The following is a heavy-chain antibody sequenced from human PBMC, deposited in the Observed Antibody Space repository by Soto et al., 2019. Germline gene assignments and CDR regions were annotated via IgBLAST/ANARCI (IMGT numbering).Heavy chain of an antibody. Sequence: PSETLSLTCTVSGGSISSGDYFWSWIGQPPGKGLEWIGYIYYSGSTYYDPSLKSRVTISVDTSKNQFSLKLSSVTAADTAVYYCARGPTYQTYKDNRSAHQFDYWGQGTLVTVSS. J-gene: IGHJ4*02. CDR3: ARGPTYQTYKDNRSAHQFDY. CDR1: GGSISSGDYF. CDR2: IYYSGST. D-gene: IGHD2-15*01. V-gene: IGHV4-30-4*01.